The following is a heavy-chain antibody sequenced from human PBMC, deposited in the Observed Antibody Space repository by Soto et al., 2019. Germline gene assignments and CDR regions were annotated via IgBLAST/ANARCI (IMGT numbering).Heavy chain of an antibody. Sequence: GGSLRLSCAASGFTFSSYEMNWVRQAPGKGLEWVSYIISSCSTIYYADSVKGRFTISRDNAKNSLYLQMNSLRAEDTAVYYCARVTSTTFTGRYAFDIWGQGTRVTVSS. CDR3: ARVTSTTFTGRYAFDI. CDR2: IISSCSTI. J-gene: IGHJ3*02. V-gene: IGHV3-48*03. D-gene: IGHD1-1*01. CDR1: GFTFSSYE.